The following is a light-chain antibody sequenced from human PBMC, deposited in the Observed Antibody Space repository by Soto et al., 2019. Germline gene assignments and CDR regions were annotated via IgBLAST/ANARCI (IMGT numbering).Light chain of an antibody. V-gene: IGKV1-33*01. Sequence: DIQMTQSPSSLSASVGEMVTITCRASQSISEYLNWYQQKPGKAPKLLIFSASSLQSGVPIRFSGSGSGTDFTFTISSLQPEDIATYYCQQYASLPLIFGGGTKVDIK. CDR1: QSISEY. CDR2: SAS. J-gene: IGKJ4*01. CDR3: QQYASLPLI.